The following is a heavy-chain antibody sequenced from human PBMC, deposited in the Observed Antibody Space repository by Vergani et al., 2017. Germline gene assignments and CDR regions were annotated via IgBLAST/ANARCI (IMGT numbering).Heavy chain of an antibody. CDR2: IYYSGST. V-gene: IGHV4-59*11. J-gene: IGHJ5*02. CDR1: GGSISSHY. D-gene: IGHD6-25*01. CDR3: ARGQPSGWIDP. Sequence: QVQLQESGPGLVKPSETLSLTCTVSGGSISSHYWSWIRQPPGKGLEWIGYIYYSGSTNYNPSLKSRVTISVDTSKNQFSLKLRSVTAADTAVYYCARGQPSGWIDPWGQGTLVTVSS.